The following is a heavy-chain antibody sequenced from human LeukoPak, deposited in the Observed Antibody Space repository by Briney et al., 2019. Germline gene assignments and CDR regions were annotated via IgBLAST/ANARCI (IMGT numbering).Heavy chain of an antibody. J-gene: IGHJ4*02. Sequence: PGGSLRLSCAASGFTFSSYSMNWVRQAPGKGLEWVSYISSSSSTIYYADSVKGRFTISRDNAKNSLYLQMNSLRAEDTAVYYCARDPGDSSGYYLGIDYWGQGTLVTVSS. CDR1: GFTFSSYS. V-gene: IGHV3-48*01. CDR3: ARDPGDSSGYYLGIDY. D-gene: IGHD3-22*01. CDR2: ISSSSSTI.